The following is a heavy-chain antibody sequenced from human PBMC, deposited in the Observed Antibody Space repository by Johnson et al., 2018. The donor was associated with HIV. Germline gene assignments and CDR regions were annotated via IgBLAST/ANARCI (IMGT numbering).Heavy chain of an antibody. CDR2: ISYDGSNK. CDR3: AKDSSGWYSGAFDI. D-gene: IGHD6-19*01. Sequence: QVQLVESGGGLVKPGGSLRLSCAASGFTFSSYGMHWVRQAPGKGLEWVAVISYDGSNKYYADSVKGRFTISRDNSKNTLYLQMNSLRAEDTAVYYCAKDSSGWYSGAFDIWGQGTMVTVSS. J-gene: IGHJ3*02. V-gene: IGHV3-30*18. CDR1: GFTFSSYG.